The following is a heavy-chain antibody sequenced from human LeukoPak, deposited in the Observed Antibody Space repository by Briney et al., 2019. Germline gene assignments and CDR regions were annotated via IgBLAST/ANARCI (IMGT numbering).Heavy chain of an antibody. CDR2: INPNSGGT. J-gene: IGHJ3*02. CDR3: ARDYYDSSGPLPRAFDI. D-gene: IGHD3-22*01. Sequence: ASVKVSCKASGYTFTGYYMHWVRQAPGQGLVWMGRINPNSGGTNYAQKFQGRVTMTRDTSISTAYMELSRLRSDDTAVYYCARDYYDSSGPLPRAFDIWGQGTMVTVSS. V-gene: IGHV1-2*06. CDR1: GYTFTGYY.